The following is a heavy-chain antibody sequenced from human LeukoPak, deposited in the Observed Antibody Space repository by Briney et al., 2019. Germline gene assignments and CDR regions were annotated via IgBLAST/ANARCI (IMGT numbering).Heavy chain of an antibody. CDR3: AREREDGFNYGDDY. CDR2: ISPYNGNT. V-gene: IGHV1-18*01. D-gene: IGHD5-24*01. J-gene: IGHJ4*02. Sequence: ASVKVSCKASGYTFTNCGISWVRQAPGQGLEWMGWISPYNGNTNYTKKLQGRVTMTTDTSTSTVYMELRSLRPDDTAVYYCAREREDGFNYGDDYWGQGTLVTVSS. CDR1: GYTFTNCG.